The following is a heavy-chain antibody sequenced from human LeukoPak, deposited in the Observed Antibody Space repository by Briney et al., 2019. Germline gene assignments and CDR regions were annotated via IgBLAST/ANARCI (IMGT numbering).Heavy chain of an antibody. CDR2: ISYDGSNK. CDR3: AKGRYASGRTPDY. J-gene: IGHJ4*02. D-gene: IGHD3-10*01. V-gene: IGHV3-30-3*01. CDR1: GFTFSNYA. Sequence: GGSLRLSCAASGFTFSNYAMHWVRQAPGKGLEGVAVISYDGSNKYYADSVKGRFTISRDNSKNALYLQMNSLRAEDTAVYYCAKGRYASGRTPDYWGQGTLVTVSS.